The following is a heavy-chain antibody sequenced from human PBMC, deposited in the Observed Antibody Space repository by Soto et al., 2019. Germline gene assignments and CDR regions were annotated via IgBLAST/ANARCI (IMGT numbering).Heavy chain of an antibody. CDR3: ARWAADAFHV. Sequence: QVQLVQSGAEVKKPGASVKVSCKASGYSFTTYNIHWVRQAPGQGLEWMGVVNPSSGSTSYAQKFQGRATMTRDTSTSTVYMELSSLRSEDAAVYYCARWAADAFHVWGQGTLVTVSS. V-gene: IGHV1-46*01. J-gene: IGHJ3*01. CDR2: VNPSSGST. CDR1: GYSFTTYN.